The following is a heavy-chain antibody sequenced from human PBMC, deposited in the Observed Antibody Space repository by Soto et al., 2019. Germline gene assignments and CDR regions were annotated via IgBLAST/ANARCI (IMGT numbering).Heavy chain of an antibody. CDR2: VSGNGGAT. J-gene: IGHJ6*02. CDR1: GLTFSANP. V-gene: IGHV3-23*01. Sequence: EVQLLESGGGLVQPGGSLRISCAASGLTFSANPMSWVRQAPGKGLEWVSSVSGNGGATYYADSVKGRFTISRDNSNHTLYLLLNSLRVEDTAVYYCVKGGWMGIFNYYGLDVWGQGTTVTVSS. CDR3: VKGGWMGIFNYYGLDV. D-gene: IGHD3-3*01.